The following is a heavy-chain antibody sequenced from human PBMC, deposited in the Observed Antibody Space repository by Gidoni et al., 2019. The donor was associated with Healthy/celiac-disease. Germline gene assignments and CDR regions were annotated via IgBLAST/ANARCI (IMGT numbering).Heavy chain of an antibody. D-gene: IGHD3-10*01. V-gene: IGHV3-53*01. J-gene: IGHJ4*02. CDR1: GFTVSNNY. Sequence: EVQLVESGGGLIQPGGSLRLSCAASGFTVSNNYMSWVRQAPGKGLEWVSVIYSGGSTSYADSVKGRFTISRDNSKNSLYLQMNSLRAEDTAVYYCARNRDYGSGSYWPYYFDYWGQGTLVTVSS. CDR2: IYSGGST. CDR3: ARNRDYGSGSYWPYYFDY.